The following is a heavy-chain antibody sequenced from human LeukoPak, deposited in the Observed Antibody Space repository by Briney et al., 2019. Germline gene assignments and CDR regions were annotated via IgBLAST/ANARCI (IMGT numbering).Heavy chain of an antibody. CDR3: ATHRREGVTGREYFQH. CDR1: GFTFSSYA. J-gene: IGHJ1*01. CDR2: ISGSGGST. D-gene: IGHD6-19*01. Sequence: PGGSLRLSCAASGFTFSSYAMSWVRQAPGKGLEWVSAISGSGGSTYYADSVKGRFTISRDNSKNTLYLQMSSPTPEDTAVYYCATHRREGVTGREYFQHWGQGTLVTVSS. V-gene: IGHV3-23*01.